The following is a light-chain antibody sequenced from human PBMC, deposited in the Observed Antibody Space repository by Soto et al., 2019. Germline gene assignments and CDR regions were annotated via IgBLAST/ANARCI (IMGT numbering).Light chain of an antibody. J-gene: IGKJ1*01. CDR3: QQYAESPRT. Sequence: EIVLTQSPGTLSLSPGERATLSCRASQSVGKNFLAWYQQKPGQAPRFLMYGASRRATGIPERFSGSGSGTDFTLTISRLEPEDFAEYYWQQYAESPRTFGQGTKVELK. CDR2: GAS. V-gene: IGKV3-20*01. CDR1: QSVGKNF.